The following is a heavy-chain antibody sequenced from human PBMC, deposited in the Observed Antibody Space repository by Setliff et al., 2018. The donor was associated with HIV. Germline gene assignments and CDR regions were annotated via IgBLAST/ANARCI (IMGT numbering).Heavy chain of an antibody. Sequence: SETLSLTCAVYGGSFSDYYWSWIRQPPGKGLEWIGYIYYTGITDNNPSLEGRVTISVDTSKNQVSLRLKSVTTADTAVYYCARELYGGNSRPFDYWGQGALVTVSS. V-gene: IGHV4-34*11. CDR2: IYYTGIT. J-gene: IGHJ4*02. D-gene: IGHD2-21*02. CDR3: ARELYGGNSRPFDY. CDR1: GGSFSDYY.